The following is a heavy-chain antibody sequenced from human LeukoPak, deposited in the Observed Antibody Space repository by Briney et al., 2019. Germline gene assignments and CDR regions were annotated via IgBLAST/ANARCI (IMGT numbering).Heavy chain of an antibody. D-gene: IGHD5-18*01. Sequence: PGXSLQISCQGSGSIFTSYWIGWGREVPGKGVECMAIIYPASSDTTYSPSFQRQLTISPDTSISTAYLQWSSLKASDTAMYYCARLVDSYGYSSYWGQGTLGTVS. CDR2: IYPASSDT. CDR1: GSIFTSYW. V-gene: IGHV5-51*01. CDR3: ARLVDSYGYSSY. J-gene: IGHJ4*02.